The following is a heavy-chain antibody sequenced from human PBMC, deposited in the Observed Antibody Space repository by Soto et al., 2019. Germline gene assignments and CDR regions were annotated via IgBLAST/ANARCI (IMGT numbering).Heavy chain of an antibody. V-gene: IGHV3-11*01. CDR3: ATSDSDSSGYYWYFDL. D-gene: IGHD3-22*01. Sequence: QVQLVESGGGLVKPGGSLRLSCAASGFTFGDYYMSWIRQAPWKGLEWVSYISSSGSTIYYADSVKGRCTISRDNAKNSLYLQINSLRAEDTAVYYCATSDSDSSGYYWYFDLWGRGTLVTVSS. CDR2: ISSSGSTI. J-gene: IGHJ2*01. CDR1: GFTFGDYY.